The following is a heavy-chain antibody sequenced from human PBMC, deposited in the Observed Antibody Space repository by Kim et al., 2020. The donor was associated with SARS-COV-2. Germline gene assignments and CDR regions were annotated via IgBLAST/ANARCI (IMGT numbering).Heavy chain of an antibody. V-gene: IGHV4-59*13. CDR2: IYYSGST. D-gene: IGHD2-21*02. Sequence: SETLSLTCTVSGGSISSYYWSWIRQPPGKGLEWIGYIYYSGSTNYNPSLKSRVTISVDTSKNQFSLKLSSVTAADTAVYYCARDLPVGTDAFDIWGQGTMVTVSS. CDR3: ARDLPVGTDAFDI. J-gene: IGHJ3*02. CDR1: GGSISSYY.